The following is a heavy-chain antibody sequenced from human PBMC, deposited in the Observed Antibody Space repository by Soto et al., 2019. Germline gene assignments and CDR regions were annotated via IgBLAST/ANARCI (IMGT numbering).Heavy chain of an antibody. CDR1: GFTFSSYG. CDR2: IWYDGSNK. J-gene: IGHJ4*02. Sequence: QVQLVESGGGVVQPGRSLRLSCAASGFTFSSYGMHWVRQAPGKGLEWVAVIWYDGSNKYYADSVKGRFTISRDNSKNTLYLQMNSLRAEDTAVYYWAREGIAGAGWVDCGGQGTLVTVSS. CDR3: AREGIAGAGWVDC. V-gene: IGHV3-33*01. D-gene: IGHD6-19*01.